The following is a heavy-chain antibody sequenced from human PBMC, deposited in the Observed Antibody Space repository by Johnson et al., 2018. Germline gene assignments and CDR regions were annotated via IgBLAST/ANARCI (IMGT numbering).Heavy chain of an antibody. CDR2: ISRSSSLI. D-gene: IGHD4-11*01. CDR1: GFSFSGYS. Sequence: VQLVESGGGLAKPGGSLRLSCAASGFSFSGYSMNWVRQAPGKGLEWVSSISRSSSLIYYADSLKGRFTITRDNAKNSLYLQMNSLGAEDTAVYYCARMYSTYFDSWGQGILVTVSS. CDR3: ARMYSTYFDS. V-gene: IGHV3-21*01. J-gene: IGHJ4*02.